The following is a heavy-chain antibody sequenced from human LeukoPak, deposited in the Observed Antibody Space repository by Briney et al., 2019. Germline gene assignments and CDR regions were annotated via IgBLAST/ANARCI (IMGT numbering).Heavy chain of an antibody. Sequence: GGSLRLSCAASGFTFSSYGMSWVRKAPGKGMDWVSGISGSDGTTYSADSVKGRFTISRDNSKNTLYLQMNSLRAEDTAIYFCAKEQKATYGSGSAEESDYWGQGTLVTVSS. D-gene: IGHD3-10*01. CDR2: ISGSDGTT. V-gene: IGHV3-23*01. CDR3: AKEQKATYGSGSAEESDY. J-gene: IGHJ4*02. CDR1: GFTFSSYG.